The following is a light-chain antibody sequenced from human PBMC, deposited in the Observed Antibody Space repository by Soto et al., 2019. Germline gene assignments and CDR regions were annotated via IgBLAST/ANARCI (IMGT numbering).Light chain of an antibody. CDR3: QQYGSSLT. Sequence: EIVLTQSPGTLSLSPGERATLSCRASQSVSSTYLAWYQQKPGQAPRLLISGASGRATGIPDRFSGSGSGTEFTLTITRLEPEDFAVYYCQQYGSSLTCGGGTKVEIK. J-gene: IGKJ4*01. CDR1: QSVSSTY. V-gene: IGKV3-20*01. CDR2: GAS.